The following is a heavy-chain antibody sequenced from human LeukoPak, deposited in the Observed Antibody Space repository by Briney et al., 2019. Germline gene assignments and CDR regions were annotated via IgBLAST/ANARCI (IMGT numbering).Heavy chain of an antibody. J-gene: IGHJ4*02. CDR1: GGSFSGYY. D-gene: IGHD2-2*01. CDR2: INHSGST. CDR3: ARLGGSSTEPFDY. Sequence: SETLSLTCAVYGGSFSGYYWSWIRQPPGKGLEWIGEINHSGSTNCNPSLKSRVTISVDTSKNQFSLNLSSVTAADTAVYYCARLGGSSTEPFDYWGRGTLVTVSS. V-gene: IGHV4-34*01.